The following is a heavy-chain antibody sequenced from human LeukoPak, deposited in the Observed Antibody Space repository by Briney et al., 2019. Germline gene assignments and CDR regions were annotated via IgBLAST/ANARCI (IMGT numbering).Heavy chain of an antibody. Sequence: PGGSLRLSCAASGFTFSSYEMNWVRQAPGKGLEWVSYIGSSGSTIYYADSVKGRFTISRDNAKNSLYLQMNSLRAEDTAMYYCARDFEPDITMLRGDVTSDYWGQGILVTVSS. D-gene: IGHD3-10*01. V-gene: IGHV3-48*03. CDR2: IGSSGSTI. J-gene: IGHJ4*02. CDR1: GFTFSSYE. CDR3: ARDFEPDITMLRGDVTSDY.